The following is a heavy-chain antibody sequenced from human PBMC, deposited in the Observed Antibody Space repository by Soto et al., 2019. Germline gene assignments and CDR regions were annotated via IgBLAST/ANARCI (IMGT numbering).Heavy chain of an antibody. Sequence: GASAKVSCKASGYTFSSYDINWVRQAPGQGLEWMGWMNPNSGDTGYVQKFQGRVTITADESTSTAYMELSSLRSEDTAVYYCARAMGVTYYYGSGSYSPFDYWGQGTLVTVSS. V-gene: IGHV1-8*01. D-gene: IGHD3-10*01. CDR2: MNPNSGDT. CDR3: ARAMGVTYYYGSGSYSPFDY. CDR1: GYTFSSYD. J-gene: IGHJ4*02.